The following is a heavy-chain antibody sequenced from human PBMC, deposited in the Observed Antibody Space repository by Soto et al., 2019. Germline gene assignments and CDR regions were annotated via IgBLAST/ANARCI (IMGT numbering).Heavy chain of an antibody. CDR3: ARVSTWYYGMDV. CDR1: GGSFSGYY. D-gene: IGHD3-3*02. V-gene: IGHV4-34*01. J-gene: IGHJ6*02. Sequence: SETLSLTCAVYGGSFSGYYWSWIRQPPGKGLEWIGEINHSGSTNYNPSLKSRVTISVDTSKNQFSLKLSSVTAADTTVYYCARVSTWYYGMDVWGQGTTVTVSS. CDR2: INHSGST.